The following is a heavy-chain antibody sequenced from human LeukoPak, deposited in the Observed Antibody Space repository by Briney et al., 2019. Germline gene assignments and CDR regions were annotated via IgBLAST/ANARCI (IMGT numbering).Heavy chain of an antibody. D-gene: IGHD3-10*01. CDR1: GFTFSSYW. J-gene: IGHJ4*02. V-gene: IGHV3-7*01. CDR3: ANGEGYPLDY. Sequence: GGSLRLSCAASGFTFSSYWLSWVRQAPGKGLEWVANINLDGSEKYYVDSVKGRFTIFRDNAKKSLYLQMNSLRAEDTAVYYCANGEGYPLDYWGQGTLVTVSS. CDR2: INLDGSEK.